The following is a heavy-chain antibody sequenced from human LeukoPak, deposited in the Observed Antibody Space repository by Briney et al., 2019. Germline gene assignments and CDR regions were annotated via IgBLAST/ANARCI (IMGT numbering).Heavy chain of an antibody. V-gene: IGHV4-59*01. CDR2: IYYSGST. J-gene: IGHJ4*02. Sequence: SETLSLTCTVSGGSISSYYWSWIRQPPGKGLEWIGHIYYSGSTNYNPSLKSRVTISVDTSKNQFSLKLSSVTAADTAVYCCARVYYYDSSGPSSYFDYWGQGTLVTVSS. CDR3: ARVYYYDSSGPSSYFDY. D-gene: IGHD3-22*01. CDR1: GGSISSYY.